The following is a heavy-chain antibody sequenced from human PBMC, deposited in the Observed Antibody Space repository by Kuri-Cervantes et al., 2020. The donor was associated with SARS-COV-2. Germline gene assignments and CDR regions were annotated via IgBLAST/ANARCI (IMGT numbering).Heavy chain of an antibody. J-gene: IGHJ4*02. CDR1: GFTFSSYA. CDR3: AGELLLYFDY. V-gene: IGHV3-30*03. D-gene: IGHD3-10*01. CDR2: ISYDGSNK. Sequence: GGSLRLSCAASGFTFSSYAMSWVRQAPGKGLEWVAVISYDGSNKYYADSVKGRFTISRDNSKNTLYLQMNSLRAEDTAVYYCAGELLLYFDYWGQGTLVTVSS.